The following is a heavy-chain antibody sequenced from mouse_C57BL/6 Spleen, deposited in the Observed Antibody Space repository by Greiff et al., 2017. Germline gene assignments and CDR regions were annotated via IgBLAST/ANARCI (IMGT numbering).Heavy chain of an antibody. Sequence: EVKLQESGPGMVKPSQSLSLTCTVTGYSITSGYDWHWIRHFPGNKLEWMGYISYSGSTNYNPSLKSRISITHDTSKNQFFLKLNSVTTEDTATYYCARGGDYCGSRDAMDYWGQGTSVTVSS. J-gene: IGHJ4*01. CDR3: ARGGDYCGSRDAMDY. D-gene: IGHD1-1*01. CDR1: GYSITSGYD. CDR2: ISYSGST. V-gene: IGHV3-1*01.